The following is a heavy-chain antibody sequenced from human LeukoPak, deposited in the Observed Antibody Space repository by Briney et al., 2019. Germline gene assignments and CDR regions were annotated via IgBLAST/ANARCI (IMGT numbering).Heavy chain of an antibody. Sequence: SETLSLTCTVSGGSMSNYYWHWVRQPAGKGLEWIGHIYFSGTTNYNPSLKSRVTMSVDMSKNQFSLNLSSVTAADTAAYYCASGGNSGSYNLLWGQGTLVTVSS. D-gene: IGHD3-10*01. CDR1: GGSMSNYY. CDR2: IYFSGTT. V-gene: IGHV4-4*07. CDR3: ASGGNSGSYNLL. J-gene: IGHJ4*02.